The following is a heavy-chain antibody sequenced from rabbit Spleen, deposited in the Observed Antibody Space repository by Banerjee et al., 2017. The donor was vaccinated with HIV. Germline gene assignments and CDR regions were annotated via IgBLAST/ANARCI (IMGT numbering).Heavy chain of an antibody. Sequence: QELVESGGGLVQPGESLTVSCKASGFDFNNYYMTWVRQAPGKGLEWIGLTEPIFGTTYYASWVNGRFTISSHNAQNTLYLQLKSLTAADTATYFCARVGGVGVYGYATLWGPGTLVTVS. CDR2: TEPIFGTT. J-gene: IGHJ4*01. V-gene: IGHV1S7*01. CDR1: GFDFNNYY. D-gene: IGHD6-1*01. CDR3: ARVGGVGVYGYATL.